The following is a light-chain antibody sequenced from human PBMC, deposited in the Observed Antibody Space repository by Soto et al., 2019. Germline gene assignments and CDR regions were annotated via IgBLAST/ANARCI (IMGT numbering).Light chain of an antibody. CDR3: SSYTSSTSYV. CDR1: SSDVGGYNY. J-gene: IGLJ1*01. CDR2: DVS. Sequence: QSALTQPASVSGSPGQSITISCTGTSSDVGGYNYVSWYQQHPGKAPKLMIYDVSNRTSGGSNRFSASKSANTASLTISGLQAEDEADYYCSSYTSSTSYVFGTGTKVTV. V-gene: IGLV2-14*01.